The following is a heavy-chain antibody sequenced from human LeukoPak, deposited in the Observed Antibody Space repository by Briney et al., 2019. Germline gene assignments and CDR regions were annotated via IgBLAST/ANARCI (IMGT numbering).Heavy chain of an antibody. CDR3: ARVVVTAIHWYFDL. Sequence: KPSETLSLTCTVSGGSISSYYWSWIRQPPGKGLEWIGYIYYSGSTNYNPSLKSRVTISVDTSKNQFSLKLSSVTAADTAVYYCARVVVTAIHWYFDLWGRGTLVTVSS. J-gene: IGHJ2*01. V-gene: IGHV4-59*12. CDR2: IYYSGST. CDR1: GGSISSYY. D-gene: IGHD2-21*02.